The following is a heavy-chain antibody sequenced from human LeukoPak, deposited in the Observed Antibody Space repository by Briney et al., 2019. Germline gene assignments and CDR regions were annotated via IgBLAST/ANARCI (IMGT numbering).Heavy chain of an antibody. CDR3: ARGGGYVPYYFDY. V-gene: IGHV3-33*01. CDR1: GFTFSSYG. J-gene: IGHJ4*02. CDR2: IWYDGSNK. Sequence: GGSLRLSCAASGFTFSSYGMRWVRQAPGKGLEWVAVIWYDGSNKYYADSVKGRFTISRDNSKNTLYLQMNSLRAEDTAVYYCARGGGYVPYYFDYWGQGTLVTVSS. D-gene: IGHD5-12*01.